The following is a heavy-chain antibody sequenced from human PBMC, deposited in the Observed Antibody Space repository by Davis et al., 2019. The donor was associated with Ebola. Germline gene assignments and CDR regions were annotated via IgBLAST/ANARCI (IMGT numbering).Heavy chain of an antibody. CDR1: GFTFSSYW. CDR2: IKQDGSEK. D-gene: IGHD2-21*02. V-gene: IGHV3-7*01. Sequence: GGSLRLSCAASGFTFSSYWMSWVRQAPGKGLEWVANIKQDGSEKYYVDSVKGRFTISRDNAKNSLYLQMNSLRAEDTAVYYCARGQGPLPQSPIGLNWFDPWGQGTLVTVSS. CDR3: ARGQGPLPQSPIGLNWFDP. J-gene: IGHJ5*02.